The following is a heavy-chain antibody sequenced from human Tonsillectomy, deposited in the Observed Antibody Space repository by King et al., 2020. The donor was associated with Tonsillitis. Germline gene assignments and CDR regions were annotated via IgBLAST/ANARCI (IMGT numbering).Heavy chain of an antibody. CDR3: AREVRIGVGAAFY. Sequence: VQLVESGAEVKKPGASVKVSCKASGYTFSNYYMHWVRQAPGQGLEWMGIINPSGDSTSYAKEFQGRVTMTRDASTSTVYMELSTLRSEDTAVYYCAREVRIGVGAAFYWGQGTLVTVSS. D-gene: IGHD3-3*01. J-gene: IGHJ4*02. CDR2: INPSGDST. CDR1: GYTFSNYY. V-gene: IGHV1-46*01.